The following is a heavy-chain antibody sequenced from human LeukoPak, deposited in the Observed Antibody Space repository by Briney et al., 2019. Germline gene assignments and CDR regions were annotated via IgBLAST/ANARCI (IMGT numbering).Heavy chain of an antibody. J-gene: IGHJ4*02. CDR3: ARVRYFDWLSGSYYFDY. CDR2: IYYSGST. D-gene: IGHD3-9*01. Sequence: SETLSLTCSVSGGSISSSSYYWSWIRQPPGKGLEWIGYIYYSGSTNYNPSLKSRVTISVDTSKNQFSLKLSSVTAADTAVYYCARVRYFDWLSGSYYFDYWGQGTLVTVSS. CDR1: GGSISSSSYY. V-gene: IGHV4-61*01.